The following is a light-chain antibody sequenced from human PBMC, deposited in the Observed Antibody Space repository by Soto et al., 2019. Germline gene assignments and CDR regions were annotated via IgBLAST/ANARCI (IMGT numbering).Light chain of an antibody. V-gene: IGLV2-14*01. CDR1: SSDVGGYNY. Sequence: QSVLTQPASVSGSPGRSITISCTGTSSDVGGYNYVSWYQQHPGKAPKLMIYDVSNRPSGVSNRFSGSKSGNTASLTISGLQAEDEADYYCSSYTSSSTLVVFGGGTKVTVL. CDR2: DVS. CDR3: SSYTSSSTLVV. J-gene: IGLJ2*01.